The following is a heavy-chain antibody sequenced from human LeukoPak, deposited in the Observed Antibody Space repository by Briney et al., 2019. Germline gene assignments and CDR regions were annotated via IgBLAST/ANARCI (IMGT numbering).Heavy chain of an antibody. CDR3: ARGFLHDSSGYHDY. Sequence: ASVKVPCKASGYTFTGYYMHWVRQAPGQGLEWMGWINPNSGGTNYAQKFQGRVTMTRDTSISTAYMELSRLRSDDTAVYYCARGFLHDSSGYHDYWGQGTLVTVSS. V-gene: IGHV1-2*02. J-gene: IGHJ4*02. D-gene: IGHD3-22*01. CDR2: INPNSGGT. CDR1: GYTFTGYY.